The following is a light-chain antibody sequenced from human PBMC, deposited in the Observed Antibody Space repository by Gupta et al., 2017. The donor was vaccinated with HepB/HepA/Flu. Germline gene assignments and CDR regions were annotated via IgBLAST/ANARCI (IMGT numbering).Light chain of an antibody. CDR2: WAS. CDR3: QQDPTPPST. CDR1: QSVLYSSNNKNY. Sequence: DIVMTQSPDSLAVSLGERATINCKSSQSVLYSSNNKNYLAWYQQKPGQPPKLLIYWASTRESGVPDRFSGSGSGTXFTLTIXSLQAEDVAVYYCQQDPTPPSTFGXGTKLEIK. J-gene: IGKJ2*01. V-gene: IGKV4-1*01.